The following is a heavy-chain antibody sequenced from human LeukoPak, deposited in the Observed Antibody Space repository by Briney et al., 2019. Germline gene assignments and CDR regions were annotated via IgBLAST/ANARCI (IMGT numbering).Heavy chain of an antibody. J-gene: IGHJ4*02. CDR2: IEPDSGDT. D-gene: IGHD3-10*01. CDR1: GYSFTGYY. V-gene: IGHV1-2*02. CDR3: ARGMYGSGSYSAH. Sequence: ASVKVSCKTSGYSFTGYYMHWVRQAPGQGFEWMGSIEPDSGDTKIAEKFKGRDTMTRDASSSTAYMEVMSLRSDDTGVYYCARGMYGSGSYSAHWGQGSLVIVSS.